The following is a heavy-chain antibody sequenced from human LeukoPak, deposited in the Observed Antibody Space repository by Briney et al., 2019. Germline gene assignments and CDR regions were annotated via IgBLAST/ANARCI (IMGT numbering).Heavy chain of an antibody. J-gene: IGHJ5*02. CDR1: GGTFSSYA. CDR3: ARDLEGGYDFWSGYYISAWFDP. V-gene: IGHV1-46*01. Sequence: ASVKVSCKASGGTFSSYAISWARQAPGQGLEWMGIINPSGGSTSYAQKFQGRVTMARDTSTSTVYMELSSLRSEDTAVYYCARDLEGGYDFWSGYYISAWFDPWGQGTLVTVSS. CDR2: INPSGGST. D-gene: IGHD3-3*01.